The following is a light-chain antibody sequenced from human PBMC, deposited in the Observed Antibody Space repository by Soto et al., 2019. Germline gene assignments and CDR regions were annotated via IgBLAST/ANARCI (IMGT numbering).Light chain of an antibody. CDR1: QSVINY. CDR2: DTS. J-gene: IGKJ4*01. Sequence: EIVLTQSPATLSLSPGERATLSCRASQSVINYLAWYQQKPGQAPRLLIYDTSNRATGIPARFSGSGSGTDFTLIISSLEPEDFAVYYFQQRANWPLTFGGGPKVEIK. CDR3: QQRANWPLT. V-gene: IGKV3-11*01.